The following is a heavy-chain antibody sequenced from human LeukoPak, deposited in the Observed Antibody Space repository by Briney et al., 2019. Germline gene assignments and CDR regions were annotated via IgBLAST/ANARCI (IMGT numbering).Heavy chain of an antibody. CDR1: GFTFSSYA. J-gene: IGHJ1*01. Sequence: PGGSLRLSCAASGFTFSSYAMAWARQAPGKGLEWVSTISGSSTSIYYADSVKGRFTISRDNSENALSLQMNSLRAEDTAVYYCARDGHYDILTGYFQDWGQGTLVTVSS. CDR3: ARDGHYDILTGYFQD. CDR2: ISGSSTSI. V-gene: IGHV3-23*01. D-gene: IGHD3-9*01.